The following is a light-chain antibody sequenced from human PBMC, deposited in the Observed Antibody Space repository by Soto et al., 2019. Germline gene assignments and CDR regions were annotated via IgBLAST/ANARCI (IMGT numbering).Light chain of an antibody. V-gene: IGKV1-9*01. CDR2: AAS. CDR3: QQRNSYPRT. J-gene: IGKJ2*01. Sequence: PSFLSASVGDRVTLTCRASQGINIFLAWFQQKPGKAPNLLISAASTLQSGVPSRFSGSGSETEFTLTITSLQPEDSATYYCQQRNSYPRTFGQGTKVDIK. CDR1: QGINIF.